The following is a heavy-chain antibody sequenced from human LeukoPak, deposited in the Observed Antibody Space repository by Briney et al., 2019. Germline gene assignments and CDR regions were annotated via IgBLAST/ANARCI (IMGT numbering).Heavy chain of an antibody. CDR2: ISGSGGST. J-gene: IGHJ4*02. V-gene: IGHV3-23*01. CDR1: GFTVSSNY. CDR3: AKVWPIAAAAYFDY. D-gene: IGHD6-13*01. Sequence: PGGSLRLSCAASGFTVSSNYMSWVRQAPGKGLEWVSAISGSGGSTYYADSVKGRFTISRDNSKNTLYLQMNSLRAEDTAVYYCAKVWPIAAAAYFDYWGQGTLVTVSS.